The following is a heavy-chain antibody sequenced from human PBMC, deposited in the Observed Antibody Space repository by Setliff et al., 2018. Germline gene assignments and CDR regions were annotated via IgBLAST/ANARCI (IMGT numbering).Heavy chain of an antibody. D-gene: IGHD3-10*01. CDR1: GFTFSSYA. J-gene: IGHJ6*02. CDR3: ARDYGSGSIAPYYYYGMDV. V-gene: IGHV3-23*01. CDR2: IRGSGGST. Sequence: GSLRLSCAASGFTFSSYAMSWVRQAPGKGLEWVSAIRGSGGSTYYADSVKGRFSISRDNAKNSLDLQMNSLRAEDTAVYYCARDYGSGSIAPYYYYGMDVWGQGTTVTVSS.